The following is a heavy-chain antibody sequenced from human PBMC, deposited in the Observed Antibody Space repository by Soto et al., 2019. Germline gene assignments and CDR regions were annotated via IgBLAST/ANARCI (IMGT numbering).Heavy chain of an antibody. CDR3: AREFRGRVQLYQSEPFDY. Sequence: ASVKVSCKASGYTFTSYAMHWVRQAPGQRLEWMGWINAGNGNTKYSQKFQGRVTITRGTSASTAYMELSSLRSEDTAVYYCAREFRGRVQLYQSEPFDYWGQGTLVTVSS. J-gene: IGHJ4*02. CDR2: INAGNGNT. V-gene: IGHV1-3*01. D-gene: IGHD5-18*01. CDR1: GYTFTSYA.